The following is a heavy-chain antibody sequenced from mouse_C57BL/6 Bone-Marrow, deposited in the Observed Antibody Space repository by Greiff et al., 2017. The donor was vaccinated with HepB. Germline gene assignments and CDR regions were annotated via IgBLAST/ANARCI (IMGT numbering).Heavy chain of an antibody. CDR2: ISYDGSN. V-gene: IGHV3-6*01. CDR3: AREGSSFYYYAMDY. CDR1: GYSITSGYY. J-gene: IGHJ4*01. D-gene: IGHD1-1*01. Sequence: EVKLQESGPGLVKPSQSLSLTCSVTGYSITSGYYWNWIRQFPGNKLEWMGYISYDGSNNYNPSLKNRFSITRDTSKNQFFLKLNSVTTEDTATYYCAREGSSFYYYAMDYWGQGTSVTVSS.